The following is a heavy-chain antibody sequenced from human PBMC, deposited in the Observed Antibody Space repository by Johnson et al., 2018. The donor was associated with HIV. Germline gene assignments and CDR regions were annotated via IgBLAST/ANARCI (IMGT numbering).Heavy chain of an antibody. V-gene: IGHV3-43D*03. CDR2: ISWDGGDT. D-gene: IGHD3-10*01. J-gene: IGHJ3*02. CDR3: AKDSVTFHYGSGDAFDI. CDR1: GFSFADYA. Sequence: VQLVESGGVAVQPGGSLRLSCAASGFSFADYAMHWVRQAPGKGLEWVSLISWDGGDTYYVDSVKGRFIISRDNTKECLYLQMNSLRPEDIALYFCAKDSVTFHYGSGDAFDIWGQGTMVTVSS.